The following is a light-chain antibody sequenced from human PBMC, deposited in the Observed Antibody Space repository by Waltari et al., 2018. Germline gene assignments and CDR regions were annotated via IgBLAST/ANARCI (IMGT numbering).Light chain of an antibody. Sequence: SYELTQPPSVSVSPGQTASITCSGDQSGDKFACWYQQKPGQSPVLVIYQNRKRPSGIPERFSGSNSGNTATLTISGTQAMDEADYYCQAWDSSTVVFGGGTKLTVL. CDR3: QAWDSSTVV. V-gene: IGLV3-1*01. CDR1: QSGDKF. CDR2: QNR. J-gene: IGLJ2*01.